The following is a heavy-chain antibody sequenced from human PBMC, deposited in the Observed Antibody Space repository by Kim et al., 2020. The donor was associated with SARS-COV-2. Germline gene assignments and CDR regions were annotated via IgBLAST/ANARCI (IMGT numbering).Heavy chain of an antibody. D-gene: IGHD3-10*01. Sequence: ASVKVSCKASGYTFTNYAVNWVRQAPGQGLEWMGWIDTKTGNPTYAQGLTGRFVFSLATSVSTSFLQISSLKAENTAVYYFAEQFDDSGSYYDYWGQGTL. V-gene: IGHV7-4-1*02. J-gene: IGHJ4*02. CDR2: IDTKTGNP. CDR1: GYTFTNYA. CDR3: AEQFDDSGSYYDY.